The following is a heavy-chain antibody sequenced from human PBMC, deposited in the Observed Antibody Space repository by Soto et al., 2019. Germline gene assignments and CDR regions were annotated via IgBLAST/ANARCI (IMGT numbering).Heavy chain of an antibody. V-gene: IGHV1-18*01. CDR1: GYTFTSYG. Sequence: QVQLVQSGPEVKKPGASVKVSCKTSGYTFTSYGISWVRQAPGQGLEWMGWITTDKGKTTYAQKFQGRVTMTTDTSTSKAYMELRSLTSDDTAVYYGATRSPAFDYWGQGTLVTVSS. J-gene: IGHJ4*02. CDR2: ITTDKGKT. CDR3: ATRSPAFDY.